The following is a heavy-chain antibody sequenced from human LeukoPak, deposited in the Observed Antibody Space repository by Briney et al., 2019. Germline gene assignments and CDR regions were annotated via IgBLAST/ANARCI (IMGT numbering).Heavy chain of an antibody. D-gene: IGHD1-26*01. J-gene: IGHJ5*02. V-gene: IGHV1-24*01. Sequence: GASVKVSCKVSEYTLTELSMHWVRQAPGKGLEWMGGFDPEDGETIYAQKFQGRVTMTEDTSTDTAYMELSSLRSEDTAVYYCATALGADNNWFDPWGQGTLVTVSS. CDR1: EYTLTELS. CDR3: ATALGADNNWFDP. CDR2: FDPEDGET.